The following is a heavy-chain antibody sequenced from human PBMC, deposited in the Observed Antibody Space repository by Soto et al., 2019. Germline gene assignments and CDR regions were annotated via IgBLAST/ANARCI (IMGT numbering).Heavy chain of an antibody. CDR3: ARSPGVFDY. D-gene: IGHD3-10*01. V-gene: IGHV1-69*06. J-gene: IGHJ4*02. Sequence: QVQLVQSGAEVKKPGSSVKVSCKASGGTFSSLAISWVRQAPGQGLEWMGGLVPVLGTSNYAQKFQDRVTITADNTTNTSYMELSSLRSEDTAVYYCARSPGVFDYWGQGTLVTVSS. CDR1: GGTFSSLA. CDR2: LVPVLGTS.